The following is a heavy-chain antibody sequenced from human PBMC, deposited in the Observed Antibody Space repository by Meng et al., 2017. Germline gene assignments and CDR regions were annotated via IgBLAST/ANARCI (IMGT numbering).Heavy chain of an antibody. J-gene: IGHJ6*02. CDR1: GYSISSGYY. D-gene: IGHD4-17*01. CDR3: ARAGDGDYGVYYYYYGMDV. V-gene: IGHV4-38-2*01. CDR2: IYHSGST. Sequence: SETLSLTCAASGYSISSGYYWGWSRQPPGKGLEWIGSIYHSGSTYYNPSLKSRVTISVDTSKNQFSLKLSSVTAADTAVYYCARAGDGDYGVYYYYYGMDVWGQGTTVTVSS.